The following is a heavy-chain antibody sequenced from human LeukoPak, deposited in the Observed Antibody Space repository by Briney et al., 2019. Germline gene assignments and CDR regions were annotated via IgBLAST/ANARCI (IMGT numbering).Heavy chain of an antibody. CDR1: VYTFPVYY. Sequence: SVNVSFKSSVYTFPVYYIHGLQPEPGEGVDGVGWILPNSGDPLYAHTFRGRVTMTSDTSINPGSMDPTKLTSDDTAVYLCARPPHDLVSAAPFDYWGQGTLVIVSS. D-gene: IGHD2-2*01. CDR2: ILPNSGDP. V-gene: IGHV1-2*02. CDR3: ARPPHDLVSAAPFDY. J-gene: IGHJ4*02.